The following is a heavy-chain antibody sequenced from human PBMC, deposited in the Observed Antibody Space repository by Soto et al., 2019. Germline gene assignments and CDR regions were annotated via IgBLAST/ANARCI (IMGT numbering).Heavy chain of an antibody. D-gene: IGHD6-13*01. CDR1: AGTFTNYD. V-gene: IGHV1-46*01. Sequence: APTKASSKASAGTFTNYDIDCVRQATGPGLEWMGISKPSGGSTSYAQKFQGRVTMTRDTSTSTVYMELSSLRSEDTAVYYCARDFLLSSSWYRGMDYWGQGTLVTVSS. CDR2: SKPSGGST. CDR3: ARDFLLSSSWYRGMDY. J-gene: IGHJ4*02.